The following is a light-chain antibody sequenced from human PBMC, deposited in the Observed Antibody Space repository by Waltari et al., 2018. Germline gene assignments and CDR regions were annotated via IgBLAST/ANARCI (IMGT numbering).Light chain of an antibody. CDR2: KAS. J-gene: IGKJ2*01. CDR3: QQYHSYSPYT. CDR1: QTLSIY. V-gene: IGKV1-5*03. Sequence: DIQMTQSPSTLSASVGDRVTITCRASQTLSIYLAWYQQKPGKAPNLLIYKASTLESGVPSRFSGSGSGTEFTLTISSLQPDDFATYYCQQYHSYSPYTFGQGTKLDIK.